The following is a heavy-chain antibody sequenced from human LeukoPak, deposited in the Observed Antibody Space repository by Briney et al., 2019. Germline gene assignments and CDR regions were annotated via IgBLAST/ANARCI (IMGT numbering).Heavy chain of an antibody. Sequence: TSETLSLTCTVSGGSISSGGYYWSWIRQHPGKGLEWIGYIYYSGSNYYNPSLKSRVTISVDTSKNQFSLKLSSVTAADTAVYYCARHRNWGYNWNTGKNNDAFDIWGQGTMVTVSS. J-gene: IGHJ3*02. CDR1: GGSISSGGYY. V-gene: IGHV4-31*03. CDR3: ARHRNWGYNWNTGKNNDAFDI. CDR2: IYYSGSN. D-gene: IGHD1/OR15-1a*01.